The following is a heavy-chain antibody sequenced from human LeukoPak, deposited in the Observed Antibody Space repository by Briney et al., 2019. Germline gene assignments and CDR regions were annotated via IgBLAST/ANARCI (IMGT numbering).Heavy chain of an antibody. Sequence: ASVKVSCKASGYTFSDYYMHWVRQAPGQGLEWMGWINPNSGGTDYAQKFQGRVTMTRDTSTSTAYMELSRLRSDDTAVYYCARDVRSGNYYYYYMDVWGKGTTVTVSS. V-gene: IGHV1-2*02. CDR2: INPNSGGT. D-gene: IGHD3-10*01. CDR3: ARDVRSGNYYYYYMDV. J-gene: IGHJ6*03. CDR1: GYTFSDYY.